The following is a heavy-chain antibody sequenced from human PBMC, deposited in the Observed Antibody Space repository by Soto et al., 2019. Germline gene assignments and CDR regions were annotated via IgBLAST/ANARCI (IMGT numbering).Heavy chain of an antibody. CDR2: IYYSGST. J-gene: IGHJ6*02. Sequence: SETLSLTCTVSGGSISRGGYYWTWIRQHPGKGLEWIGYIYYSGSTYYNPSLKGRVTISVDTSKNQFSLKLSSVTAADTAVYYCARVCGGDCHYGMDVWGQGTTVTVSS. D-gene: IGHD2-21*02. CDR1: GGSISRGGYY. CDR3: ARVCGGDCHYGMDV. V-gene: IGHV4-31*03.